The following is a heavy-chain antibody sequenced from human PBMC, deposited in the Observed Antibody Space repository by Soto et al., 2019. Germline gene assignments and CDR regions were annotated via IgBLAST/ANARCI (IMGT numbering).Heavy chain of an antibody. CDR1: GYTFTSYG. V-gene: IGHV1-18*01. D-gene: IGHD5-12*01. CDR2: ISAYNGNT. CDR3: AGGYSGYAPVFDY. J-gene: IGHJ4*02. Sequence: QVQLVQSGAEVKKPGASVKVSCKASGYTFTSYGISWVRQAPGQGLEWMGWISAYNGNTNYAQKLQGRVTMTTDTSPSTEYMELRSLRSDDTAVYYGAGGYSGYAPVFDYWGQGTLVTVSS.